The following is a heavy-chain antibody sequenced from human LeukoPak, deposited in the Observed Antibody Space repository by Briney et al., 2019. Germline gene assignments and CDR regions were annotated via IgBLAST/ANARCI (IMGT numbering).Heavy chain of an antibody. CDR1: GGSFSGYY. Sequence: SKTLSLTCAVYGGSFSGYYWSWIRQTPGKGLEWIGEINQSGSTNYNPSLKSRVTISVDTSKNQFSLKLSSVTAADTAVYYCAPLRTRPGIAVAGTYFHYWGQGTLVTVSS. V-gene: IGHV4-34*01. D-gene: IGHD6-19*01. J-gene: IGHJ4*02. CDR2: INQSGST. CDR3: APLRTRPGIAVAGTYFHY.